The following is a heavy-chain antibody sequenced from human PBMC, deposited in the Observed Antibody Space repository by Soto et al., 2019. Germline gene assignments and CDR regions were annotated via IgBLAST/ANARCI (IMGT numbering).Heavy chain of an antibody. V-gene: IGHV2-5*02. CDR3: PHYSSTLSFQY. D-gene: IGHD6-13*01. Sequence: QITLKESGATLVKPTQTFTLSCTFSGVSLSTSGMGVGWIRQPPGKALEWLALIYWDDDKRYSPSLKSRLTITQESSKNQVVLTMTNMDPVQTPACFCPHYSSTLSFQYWGQGTLVTVS. J-gene: IGHJ4*02. CDR2: IYWDDDK. CDR1: GVSLSTSGMG.